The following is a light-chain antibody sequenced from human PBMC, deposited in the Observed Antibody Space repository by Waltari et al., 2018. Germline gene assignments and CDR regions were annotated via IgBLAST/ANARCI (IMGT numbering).Light chain of an antibody. CDR2: AAS. V-gene: IGKV1-39*01. CDR1: QRISSY. CDR3: QQSHSIPRT. Sequence: DIQMIQSPSSLSASVGDRVTITFRASQRISSYLTWYQQKPGKAPKLLIYAASSLQSGVPSRFTGSGSGTDFTLTISSLQPEDFATYYCQQSHSIPRTFGGGTKVEIK. J-gene: IGKJ4*01.